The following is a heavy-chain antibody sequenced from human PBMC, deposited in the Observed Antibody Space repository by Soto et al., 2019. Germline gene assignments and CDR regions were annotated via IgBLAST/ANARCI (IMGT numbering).Heavy chain of an antibody. J-gene: IGHJ5*02. D-gene: IGHD6-6*01. CDR1: GGSLTNHY. CDR2: VFSTGVT. V-gene: IGHV4-59*11. CDR3: ARSSLEPTRRWFDP. Sequence: QVQLQESGPGLVKPSETLSLSCSVSGGSLTNHYWSWIRQPPGKGLEWIGYVFSTGVTHYNPSLERRVTMSVDTSKNQFSLKLNFVTTADTAVYFCARSSLEPTRRWFDPWGQGTLVTVSS.